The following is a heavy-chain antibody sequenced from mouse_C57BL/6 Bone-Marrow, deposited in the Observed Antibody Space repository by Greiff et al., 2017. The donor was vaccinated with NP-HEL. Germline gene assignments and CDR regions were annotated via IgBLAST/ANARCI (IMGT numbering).Heavy chain of an antibody. CDR1: GYTFTGYW. CDR3: ARYRASTGTRAMDY. D-gene: IGHD4-1*02. CDR2: INPGSGYT. V-gene: IGHV1-7*01. J-gene: IGHJ4*01. Sequence: VQLQQSGAELAKPGASVKLSCEASGYTFTGYWMHWVKQRPGQGLEWIGYINPGSGYTKYNQKFKDKATLTADKSSSTAYMQLSSLTSEDSAVYYYARYRASTGTRAMDYWGQGTSVTVSS.